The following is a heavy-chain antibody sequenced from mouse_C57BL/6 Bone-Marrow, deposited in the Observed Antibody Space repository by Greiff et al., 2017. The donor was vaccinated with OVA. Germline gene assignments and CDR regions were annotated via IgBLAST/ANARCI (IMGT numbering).Heavy chain of an antibody. Sequence: QVQLQQSGAELVRPGASVTLSCKASGYTFTDYEMHWVKPTPVHGLEWIGAIDPETGGTAYNQKFKGKAILTADKSSSTAYMELRSLTSEDSAVYYCTTPYPNYYAMDYWGQGTSVTVSS. CDR2: IDPETGGT. D-gene: IGHD2-10*01. CDR1: GYTFTDYE. V-gene: IGHV1-15*01. J-gene: IGHJ4*01. CDR3: TTPYPNYYAMDY.